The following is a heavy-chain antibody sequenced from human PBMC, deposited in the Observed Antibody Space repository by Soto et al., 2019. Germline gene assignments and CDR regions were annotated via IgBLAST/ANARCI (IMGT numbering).Heavy chain of an antibody. J-gene: IGHJ4*02. Sequence: PGGSLRLSCAASGISFSSSAMSWVRQAPGKRLEWVSTFRESGGTTHYADPVKGRFTISRDTSNNILFLQMNSLRAEDTAIYYCTKDSHWPLISPTHDYRCKGTLVTVSS. CDR1: GISFSSSA. CDR2: FRESGGTT. V-gene: IGHV3-23*01. D-gene: IGHD2-8*01. CDR3: TKDSHWPLISPTHDY.